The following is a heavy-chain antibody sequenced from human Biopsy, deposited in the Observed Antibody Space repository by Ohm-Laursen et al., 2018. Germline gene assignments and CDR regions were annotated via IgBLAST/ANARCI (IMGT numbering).Heavy chain of an antibody. CDR3: ARDSGILNYGNFKYYHYYGMDV. V-gene: IGHV4-4*07. CDR1: GGSLSSYY. D-gene: IGHD4-11*01. Sequence: GTLSLTCTVSGGSLSSYYWSWIRQPAGKGLEWIGRIYSSGSTNYNPSLKSRVTLSMDTSKRQVSLTLSSVTAADTAVYYCARDSGILNYGNFKYYHYYGMDVWGQGTKVTVSS. J-gene: IGHJ6*02. CDR2: IYSSGST.